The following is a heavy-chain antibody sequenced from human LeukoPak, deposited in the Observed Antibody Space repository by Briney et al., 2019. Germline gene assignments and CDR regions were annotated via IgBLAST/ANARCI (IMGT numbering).Heavy chain of an antibody. D-gene: IGHD3-22*01. V-gene: IGHV3-30-3*01. Sequence: GGCLRVSCAAPLFTFSSYAMHWGRQAPGKGLEWVAVISYDGSNKYYADSVKGLLTKSRDNSMNPLYLQMNSLRAEGTAGYYCARGPWGVSSGYYGYFDYWGQGTLVTVSS. CDR1: LFTFSSYA. J-gene: IGHJ4*02. CDR3: ARGPWGVSSGYYGYFDY. CDR2: ISYDGSNK.